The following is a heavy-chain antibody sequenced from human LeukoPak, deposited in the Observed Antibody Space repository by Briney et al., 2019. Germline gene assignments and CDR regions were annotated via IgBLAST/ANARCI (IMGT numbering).Heavy chain of an antibody. V-gene: IGHV3-66*01. D-gene: IGHD5-12*01. CDR1: GFTVSSNY. J-gene: IGHJ4*02. Sequence: GGSVRLSCAASGFTVSSNYMSWVRQAPGKGLEWASVIYSGGSTYYADSVKGRFTISRDNSKNTLYLQMNSLRAEDTAVYYCAREVRGIVAMTYFDYWGQGTLVTVSS. CDR3: AREVRGIVAMTYFDY. CDR2: IYSGGST.